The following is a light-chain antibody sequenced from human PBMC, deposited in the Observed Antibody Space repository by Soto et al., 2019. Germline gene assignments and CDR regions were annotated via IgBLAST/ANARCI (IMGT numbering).Light chain of an antibody. Sequence: QSVLTQPASVSGSPGQAITISCTGTSSDVGGYNYASWYQQHPGKAPKLMIYEVSNRPSGVSNRFSGSKSGNTASLTISGLQAEDEADFYCSSYTSSSTPYVFGTGTKGHRP. V-gene: IGLV2-14*01. CDR2: EVS. J-gene: IGLJ1*01. CDR1: SSDVGGYNY. CDR3: SSYTSSSTPYV.